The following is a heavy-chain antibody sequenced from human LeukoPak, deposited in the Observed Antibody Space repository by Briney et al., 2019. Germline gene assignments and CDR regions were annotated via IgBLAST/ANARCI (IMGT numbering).Heavy chain of an antibody. CDR1: GFTFSSYS. J-gene: IGHJ4*02. CDR3: AKDHGIQLWSWVFDY. CDR2: ISSSSSYI. V-gene: IGHV3-21*04. Sequence: GGSLRLSCAASGFTFSSYSMNWVRQAPGKGLEWVSSISSSSSYIYYADSVKGRFTISRDNSKNTLYLQMNSLRAEDTAVYYCAKDHGIQLWSWVFDYWGQGTLVTVSS. D-gene: IGHD5-18*01.